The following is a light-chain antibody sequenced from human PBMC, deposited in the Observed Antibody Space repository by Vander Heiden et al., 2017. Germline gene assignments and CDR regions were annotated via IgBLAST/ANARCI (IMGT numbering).Light chain of an antibody. J-gene: IGLJ1*01. CDR1: SSDVGGYNY. CDR3: SSYTSSNTLYV. Sequence: QPALTQPASVSGSPGQSITIPCTGTSSDVGGYNYVSWYQQHPGKAPKLMIYDVSNRPSGVSNRFSGSKSGNTASLTISGLQAEDEADYYCSSYTSSNTLYVFGTGTKVTVL. CDR2: DVS. V-gene: IGLV2-14*03.